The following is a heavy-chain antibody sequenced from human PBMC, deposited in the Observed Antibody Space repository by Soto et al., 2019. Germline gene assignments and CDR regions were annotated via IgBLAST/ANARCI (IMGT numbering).Heavy chain of an antibody. V-gene: IGHV3-33*01. CDR2: IWYDGSNK. J-gene: IGHJ3*02. CDR3: ASGYYDFWSGYSLNAFDI. Sequence: GGSLRLSCAASGFTFSSYGMHWVRQAPGKGLEWVAVIWYDGSNKYYADSVKGRFTISRDNSKNTLYLQMNSLRAEDTAVYYCASGYYDFWSGYSLNAFDIWGQGTMVTVS. CDR1: GFTFSSYG. D-gene: IGHD3-3*01.